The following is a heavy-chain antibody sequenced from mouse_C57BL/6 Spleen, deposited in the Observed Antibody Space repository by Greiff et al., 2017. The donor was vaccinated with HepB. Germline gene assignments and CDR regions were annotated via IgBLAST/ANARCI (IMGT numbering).Heavy chain of an antibody. CDR3: ARTARIKY. CDR2: IRYSGST. CDR1: GYSITSGYG. Sequence: EVKLQESGPGLVKPSQSLSLTCTVTGYSITSGYGWNWIRQFPGNKLEWMGYIRYSGSTNYNPSLKSRISITRDTSKNQFFLQCNSVTTEDTATYYCARTARIKYWGQGTTLTSSS. V-gene: IGHV3-1*02. D-gene: IGHD1-2*01. J-gene: IGHJ2*01.